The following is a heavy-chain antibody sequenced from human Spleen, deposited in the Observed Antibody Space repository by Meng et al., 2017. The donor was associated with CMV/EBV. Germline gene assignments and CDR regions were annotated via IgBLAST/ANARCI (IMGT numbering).Heavy chain of an antibody. V-gene: IGHV4-59*01. CDR2: IYYSGST. CDR3: ARGHGLLRPSDT. CDR1: GGSISSYY. J-gene: IGHJ1*01. D-gene: IGHD4-23*01. Sequence: SETLSLTCTVSGGSISSYYWSWIRQPPGKGLEWIGYIYYSGSTNYNPSLKSRVTISVDTSKNQFSLKLSSVTAADTAVYYCARGHGLLRPSDTWGQGTLVTVSS.